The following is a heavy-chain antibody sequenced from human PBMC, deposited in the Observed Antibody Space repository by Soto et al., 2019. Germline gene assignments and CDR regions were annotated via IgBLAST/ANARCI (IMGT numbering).Heavy chain of an antibody. V-gene: IGHV3-49*04. J-gene: IGHJ6*02. CDR2: IRSKAYGGTT. CDR3: TRGGDGYNPYYYYGMDV. CDR1: GFTFGDYA. Sequence: GGSLRLSCTASGFTFGDYAMSWVRQAPGKGLECVGFIRSKAYGGTTEYAASVKGRFTISRDDSKSIAYLQMNSLKTEDTAVYYGTRGGDGYNPYYYYGMDVWGQGTTVTVSS. D-gene: IGHD5-12*01.